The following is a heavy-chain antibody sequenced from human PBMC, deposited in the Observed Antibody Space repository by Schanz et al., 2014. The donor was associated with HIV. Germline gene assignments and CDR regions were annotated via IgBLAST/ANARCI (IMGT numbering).Heavy chain of an antibody. CDR3: ARAGVTDLFDH. J-gene: IGHJ4*02. V-gene: IGHV3-33*08. CDR1: GFTFSSYG. CDR2: IWYDGSNK. Sequence: QVQLVESGGGVVQPGRSLRLSCVASGFTFSSYGMHWVRQAPGKGLEWVAVIWYDGSNKYYADSVKGRFTISRDNSKNTLYLQMNSLRDEDTAVYYCARAGVTDLFDHWGQGTLVTVSS. D-gene: IGHD2-21*02.